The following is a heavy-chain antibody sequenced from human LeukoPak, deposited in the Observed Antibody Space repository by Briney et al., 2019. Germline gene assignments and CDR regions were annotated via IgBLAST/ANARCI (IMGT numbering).Heavy chain of an antibody. V-gene: IGHV3-33*01. D-gene: IGHD6-13*01. J-gene: IGHJ5*02. CDR2: IWYDGSDK. CDR1: GFIFTENG. CDR3: ARGWPNRLTAGGIWFDP. Sequence: GGSLRLSCAASGFIFTENGMHWVRQAPGKGLEWVAVIWYDGSDKYYADSVKGRFTISRDNSKDTVYLQMNGLRVEDTAVYFCARGWPNRLTAGGIWFDPWGPGTLVTVSA.